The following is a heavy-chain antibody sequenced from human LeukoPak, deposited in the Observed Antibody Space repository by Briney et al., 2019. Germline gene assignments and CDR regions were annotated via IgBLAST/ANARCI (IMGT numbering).Heavy chain of an antibody. CDR2: IKQDESEK. CDR3: ASDIVVVPGDRFDP. J-gene: IGHJ5*02. D-gene: IGHD2-2*01. CDR1: GFTFNSSW. V-gene: IGHV3-7*01. Sequence: GGSLRLSCAASGFTFNSSWMTWVRQAPGKGLEWVANIKQDESEKYYVASVKGRFTISRDNAKKSLYLQMNSLRAEDTAVYYCASDIVVVPGDRFDPWGQGTLVTVSS.